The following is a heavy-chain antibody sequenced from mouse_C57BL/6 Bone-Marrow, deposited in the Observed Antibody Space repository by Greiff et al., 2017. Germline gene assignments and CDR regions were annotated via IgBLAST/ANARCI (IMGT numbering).Heavy chain of an antibody. D-gene: IGHD2-4*01. CDR2: IWWDDDK. Sequence: QVTLKESGPGILQPSQTLSLTCSFSGFSLSTFGMGVGWIRQPSGKGLEWLAHIWWDDDKYYNPALKSRLTIFNDTSKNHVFRKIANVDTADTATYCCDRNSMSTMIKDYFDYWGQGTNL. J-gene: IGHJ2*01. CDR3: DRNSMSTMIKDYFDY. V-gene: IGHV8-8*01. CDR1: GFSLSTFGMG.